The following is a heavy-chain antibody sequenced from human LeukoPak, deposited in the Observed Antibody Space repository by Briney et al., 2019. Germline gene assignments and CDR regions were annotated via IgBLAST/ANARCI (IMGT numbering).Heavy chain of an antibody. CDR1: GFTFSSYG. CDR3: GRASCSGGSCYFDY. Sequence: GGTLRLSCGASGFTFSSYGVHWVGQAPGKRLEWGAVISYDGINKYYADSVKGRFTISRDNSKNTLYLQMNSLRAEDTAVYYCGRASCSGGSCYFDYWGQGTLVTVSS. CDR2: ISYDGINK. V-gene: IGHV3-30*04. J-gene: IGHJ4*02. D-gene: IGHD2-15*01.